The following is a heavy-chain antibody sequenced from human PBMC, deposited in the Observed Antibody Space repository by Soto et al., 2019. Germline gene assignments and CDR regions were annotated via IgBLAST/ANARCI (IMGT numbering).Heavy chain of an antibody. D-gene: IGHD3-22*01. V-gene: IGHV3-21*01. CDR3: AREIVGIAMIDS. CDR2: ICSSSAFI. CDR1: GFTFSDYS. Sequence: EVKLVESGGGLVKPGGSLRLSCTASGFTFSDYSMHWVRQAPGKGLEWVSAICSSSAFIYYADSVKGRFTVSRDNAKNSLYHRLNSVRAADTAGYYCAREIVGIAMIDSWGQGTLVTVSS. J-gene: IGHJ4*02.